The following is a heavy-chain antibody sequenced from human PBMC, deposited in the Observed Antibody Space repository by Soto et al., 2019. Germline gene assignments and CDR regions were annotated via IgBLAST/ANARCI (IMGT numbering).Heavy chain of an antibody. CDR1: GGSISSGNFY. Sequence: VQLQESGPGLVRPSETLSLTCTVSGGSISSGNFYWRWIRQPPGKGLEWIGYLYFSGSTSYSPSLKSRLTISLNTSNNQFSLKLTSVTAADTAVYYCAHDSHGGNTYFDLWGQGALVTVSS. V-gene: IGHV4-30-4*01. CDR3: AHDSHGGNTYFDL. D-gene: IGHD1-26*01. CDR2: LYFSGST. J-gene: IGHJ4*02.